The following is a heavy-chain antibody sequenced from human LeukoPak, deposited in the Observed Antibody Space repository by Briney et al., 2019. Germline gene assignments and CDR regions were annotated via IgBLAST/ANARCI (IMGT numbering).Heavy chain of an antibody. D-gene: IGHD2-2*01. CDR3: TKMQGFCTGSSCYPRTFDI. CDR2: IYSGGST. Sequence: PGGSLRLSCAASGFTVSSNYMSWVRQAPGKGLEWVSVIYSGGSTYYSDSVKGRFTISRDNSKNTVYLHINSLRAEDTAVYYCTKMQGFCTGSSCYPRTFDIWGQGTGVCVSS. J-gene: IGHJ3*02. V-gene: IGHV3-53*01. CDR1: GFTVSSNY.